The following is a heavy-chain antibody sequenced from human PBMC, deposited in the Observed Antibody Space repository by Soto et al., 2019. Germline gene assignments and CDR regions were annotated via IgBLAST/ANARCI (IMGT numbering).Heavy chain of an antibody. V-gene: IGHV1-69*06. CDR3: ARGGGGYCSGGSCYLSNWFDP. Sequence: GASVKVSCKASGGTFSSYAISWVRQAPGQGLEWMGGIIPIFGTANYAQKFQGRVTITADKSTSTAYMELSSLRSEDTAVYYCARGGGGYCSGGSCYLSNWFDPWGQGTLVTVSS. CDR1: GGTFSSYA. CDR2: IIPIFGTA. D-gene: IGHD2-15*01. J-gene: IGHJ5*02.